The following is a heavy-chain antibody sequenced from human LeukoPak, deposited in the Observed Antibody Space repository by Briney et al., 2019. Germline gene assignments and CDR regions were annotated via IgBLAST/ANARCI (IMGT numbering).Heavy chain of an antibody. V-gene: IGHV3-30*04. D-gene: IGHD3-22*01. CDR2: ISYDGSNK. Sequence: PGGSLRLSCAASGFTFSSYAMHWVRQAPGKGLEWVAVISYDGSNKYYADSVKGRSTISRDNSKNTLYLQMNSLRAEDTAVYYCAKDYYDSSGLTPGDYWGQGTLVTVSS. CDR3: AKDYYDSSGLTPGDY. J-gene: IGHJ4*02. CDR1: GFTFSSYA.